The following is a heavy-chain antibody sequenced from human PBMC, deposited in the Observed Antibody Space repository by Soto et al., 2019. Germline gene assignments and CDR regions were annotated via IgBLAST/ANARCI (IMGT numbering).Heavy chain of an antibody. CDR3: AKTIVAASGYYFDH. Sequence: QVQLVESGGGLGKPGGSLRLACAASGFSFGDSYMSWVRQAPGKGLEWLSYISGGSSYTNYADSVKGRFTISRDNAKRSLYLEMNSLRADDTAVYYCAKTIVAASGYYFDHWGQRNLVTASS. V-gene: IGHV3-11*06. CDR1: GFSFGDSY. CDR2: ISGGSSYT. D-gene: IGHD2-21*01. J-gene: IGHJ4*02.